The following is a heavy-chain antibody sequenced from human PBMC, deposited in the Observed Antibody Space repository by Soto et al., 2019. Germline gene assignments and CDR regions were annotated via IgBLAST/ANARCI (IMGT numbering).Heavy chain of an antibody. V-gene: IGHV4-31*03. Sequence: QVQLQESGPGLVKPSQTLSLTCTVSGGSINSGGYCWSWIRQHPGKGLDWIGCISYGGSTSYNPSRKRRVTISVDTSTNQFSLKLTSVTAAATAVYSCSRGILVWGQGALITVSS. CDR1: GGSINSGGYC. CDR3: SRGILV. CDR2: ISYGGST. J-gene: IGHJ4*02. D-gene: IGHD3-16*01.